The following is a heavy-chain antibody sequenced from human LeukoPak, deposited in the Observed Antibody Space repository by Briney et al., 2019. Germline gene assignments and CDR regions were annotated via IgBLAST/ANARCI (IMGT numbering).Heavy chain of an antibody. V-gene: IGHV3-48*03. CDR1: GFTFSAYE. D-gene: IGHD4-23*01. Sequence: PGGSLRLSCAASGFTFSAYEMNWVRQAPGKGLEWVSYIGSSGSTVYYADSVEGRFTISRDNAKNSLYMQMESLRDEDTAIYYCARDTLEYSNSPDALDIWGQGTMVTVSS. J-gene: IGHJ3*02. CDR3: ARDTLEYSNSPDALDI. CDR2: IGSSGSTV.